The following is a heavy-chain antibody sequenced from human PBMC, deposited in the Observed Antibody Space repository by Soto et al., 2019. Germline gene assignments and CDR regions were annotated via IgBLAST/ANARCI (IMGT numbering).Heavy chain of an antibody. V-gene: IGHV3-66*01. J-gene: IGHJ6*04. CDR3: ARDVGV. CDR1: GITVNNNY. CDR2: IYSGGST. Sequence: EVQLVESGGDLVQPGGSLGLSCAASGITVNNNYMSWVRQAPGKGLEWVSVIYSGGSTGYADSVKGRFTISRDNPKNTVYLQMNGLRAEDTAVYYCARDVGVWGRGTTVTVSS.